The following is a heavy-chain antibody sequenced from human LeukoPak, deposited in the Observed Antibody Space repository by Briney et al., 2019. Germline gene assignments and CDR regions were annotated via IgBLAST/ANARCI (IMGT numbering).Heavy chain of an antibody. D-gene: IGHD6-13*01. V-gene: IGHV4-4*07. CDR3: ARGCVSSRPYWYFDL. CDR1: GGSICSYY. CDR2: IYTSGST. J-gene: IGHJ2*01. Sequence: PSETPSLTCTVSGGSICSYYWSWIRQPAGKGLEWIGRIYTSGSTNYNPSLKSRVTMSVDTSKNQFSLKLSSVTAADTAVYYCARGCVSSRPYWYFDLWGRGTLVTVSS.